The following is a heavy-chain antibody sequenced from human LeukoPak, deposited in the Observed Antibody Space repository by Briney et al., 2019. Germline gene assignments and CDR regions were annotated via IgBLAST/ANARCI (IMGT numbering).Heavy chain of an antibody. CDR2: SYTSGST. J-gene: IGHJ5*02. Sequence: SETLSLTCTVSGGSISSGSYYWSWIRQPAGKGLEWIGRSYTSGSTNYNPSLKSRVTISVDTSKNQFSLKLSSVTAADTAVYYCARRLGYYYGSTTNWFDPWGQGTLVTVSS. CDR3: ARRLGYYYGSTTNWFDP. V-gene: IGHV4-61*02. D-gene: IGHD3-10*01. CDR1: GGSISSGSYY.